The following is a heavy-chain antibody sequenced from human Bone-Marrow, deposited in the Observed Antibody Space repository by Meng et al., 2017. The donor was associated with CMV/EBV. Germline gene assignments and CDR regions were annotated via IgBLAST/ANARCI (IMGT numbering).Heavy chain of an antibody. J-gene: IGHJ6*02. CDR1: GFTFSNYA. D-gene: IGHD3-10*01. CDR2: ISFDGINK. Sequence: GESLKISCTASGFTFSNYAMHWVRQAPGKGLEWVAIISFDGINKYYADSVKGRFTISRDNAKNSLYLQMNSLRAEDTAVYYCARHYYGSGSYYTYYYYYGMDVWGQGTTVTVSS. V-gene: IGHV3-30-3*01. CDR3: ARHYYGSGSYYTYYYYYGMDV.